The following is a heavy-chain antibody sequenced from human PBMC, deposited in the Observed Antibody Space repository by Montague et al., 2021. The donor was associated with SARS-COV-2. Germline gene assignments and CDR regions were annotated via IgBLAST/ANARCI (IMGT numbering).Heavy chain of an antibody. CDR1: GSSVRSYF. CDR2: IYDSGST. Sequence: SETLSLTCIVSGSSVRSYFWSWVRQPPGKGLEWIGNIYDSGSTNYNPSLKSRVTISVDTSKNQFSLKLSAVTAADTAVYYYARENTVTTFGGPYYIDSWGQGTLVTVSA. J-gene: IGHJ4*02. V-gene: IGHV4-59*02. CDR3: ARENTVTTFGGPYYIDS. D-gene: IGHD4-17*01.